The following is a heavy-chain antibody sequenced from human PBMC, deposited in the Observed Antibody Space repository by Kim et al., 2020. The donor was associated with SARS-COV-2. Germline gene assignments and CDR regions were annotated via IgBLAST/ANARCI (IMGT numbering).Heavy chain of an antibody. V-gene: IGHV1-3*01. J-gene: IGHJ4*02. D-gene: IGHD2-21*02. Sequence: ASVKVSCKASGYTFTSYAMHWVRQAPGQRLEWMGWINAGNGNTKYSQKFQGRVTITRDTSASTAYMELSSLRSEDTAVYYCARDEPTGKTVVTPPDGDYWGQGTLVTVSS. CDR3: ARDEPTGKTVVTPPDGDY. CDR2: INAGNGNT. CDR1: GYTFTSYA.